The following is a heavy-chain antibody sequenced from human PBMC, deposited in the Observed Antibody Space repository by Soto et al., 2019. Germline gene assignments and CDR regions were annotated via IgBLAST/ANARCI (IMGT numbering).Heavy chain of an antibody. J-gene: IGHJ5*01. V-gene: IGHV4-59*08. CDR2: IYYGGTT. Sequence: PSETLYLTCSVSGGSFSPNYCSWFRQSPGKGLEWVGYIYYGGTTSYNPSRKSRVTISLETSKSQLSLRLTSVTAADTAGYDCARLGRYYQSRDSWGPGTLVTVS. CDR3: ARLGRYYQSRDS. CDR1: GGSFSPNY. D-gene: IGHD3-10*01.